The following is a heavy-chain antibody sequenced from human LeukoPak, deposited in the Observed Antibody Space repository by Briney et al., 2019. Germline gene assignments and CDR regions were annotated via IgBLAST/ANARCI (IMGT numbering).Heavy chain of an antibody. V-gene: IGHV4-59*01. Sequence: SETLSLTCTVSGGSISSYYWSWIRQPPGKGLEWIGYIYYSGSTNYNPPLKSRVTISVDTSKNQFSLKLSSVTAADTAVYYCARDSSSWDDAFDIWGQGTMVTVSS. CDR1: GGSISSYY. CDR2: IYYSGST. CDR3: ARDSSSWDDAFDI. J-gene: IGHJ3*02. D-gene: IGHD6-13*01.